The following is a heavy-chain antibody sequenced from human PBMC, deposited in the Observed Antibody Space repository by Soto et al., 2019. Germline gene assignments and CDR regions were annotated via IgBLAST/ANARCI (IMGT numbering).Heavy chain of an antibody. CDR2: INHSGST. J-gene: IGHJ6*03. CDR1: GGSFSGYY. Sequence: SETLSLTCAVYGGSFSGYYWSWIRQPPGKGLEWIGEINHSGSTNYNPSLKSRVTISVDTSKNQFSLKLSSVTAADTAVYYCARLLSPGGITMVRGVGKTSYYYYYYMDVWGKGTTVTVSS. CDR3: ARLLSPGGITMVRGVGKTSYYYYYYMDV. D-gene: IGHD3-10*01. V-gene: IGHV4-34*01.